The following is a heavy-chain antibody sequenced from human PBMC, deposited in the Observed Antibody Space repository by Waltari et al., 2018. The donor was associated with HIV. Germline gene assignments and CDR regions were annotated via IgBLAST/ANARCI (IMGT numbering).Heavy chain of an antibody. CDR1: GYTLTELS. CDR2: FDPEDGET. CDR3: ATPYPPLDYYYYGMDV. V-gene: IGHV1-24*01. Sequence: QVQLVQSGAEVKKPGASVKVSCKVSGYTLTELSMHWVRQAPGKGLEWMGGFDPEDGETIYAQKFQGRVTRTEDTSTDTAYMELSSLRSEDTAVYYCATPYPPLDYYYYGMDVWGQGTTVTVAS. D-gene: IGHD2-2*01. J-gene: IGHJ6*02.